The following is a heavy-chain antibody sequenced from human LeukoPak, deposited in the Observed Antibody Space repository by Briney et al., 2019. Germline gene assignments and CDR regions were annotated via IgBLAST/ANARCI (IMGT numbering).Heavy chain of an antibody. J-gene: IGHJ4*02. V-gene: IGHV1-58*01. CDR3: ARGYCSGGSCYPGYFDY. CDR1: GFTFTSSA. CDR2: IVVGSGNT. D-gene: IGHD2-15*01. Sequence: ASVKVSCKASGFTFTSSAVQWVRQARGQRLEWIGWIVVGSGNTNYAQKFQERVTITRDMSTSTAYMELSSLRSEDAAVYYCARGYCSGGSCYPGYFDYWGQGTLVTVSS.